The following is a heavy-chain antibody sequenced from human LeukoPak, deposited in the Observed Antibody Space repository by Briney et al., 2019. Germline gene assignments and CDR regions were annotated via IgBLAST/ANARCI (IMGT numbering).Heavy chain of an antibody. J-gene: IGHJ4*02. CDR3: ARDDLAEQQPH. CDR1: GFTFSSYG. D-gene: IGHD6-13*01. CDR2: ISSSGSTI. V-gene: IGHV3-48*04. Sequence: GGSPRLSCAASGFTFSSYGMHRVRQAPGKGLEWVSYISSSGSTIYYADSVKGRFTISRDNAKNSLYLQMNSLRAEDTAVYYCARDDLAEQQPHWGQGTLVTVSS.